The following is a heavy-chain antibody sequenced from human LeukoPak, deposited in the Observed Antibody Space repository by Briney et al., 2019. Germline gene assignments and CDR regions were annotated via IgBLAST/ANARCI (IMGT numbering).Heavy chain of an antibody. CDR3: ARSEAVAGTFNWFDP. CDR2: IYYSGST. D-gene: IGHD6-19*01. Sequence: SETLSLTCTVSGGSIGSNNYYWGWIRQPPGKGLEWIGSIYYSGSTYYNPSLKSRVTISVDTSKNQFSLKLSSVTAADTAVYYCARSEAVAGTFNWFDPWGQGTLVTVSS. J-gene: IGHJ5*02. V-gene: IGHV4-39*07. CDR1: GGSIGSNNYY.